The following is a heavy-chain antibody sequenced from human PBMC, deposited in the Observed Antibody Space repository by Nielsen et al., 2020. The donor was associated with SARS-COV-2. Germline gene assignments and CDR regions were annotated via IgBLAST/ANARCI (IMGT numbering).Heavy chain of an antibody. J-gene: IGHJ3*02. CDR1: GFTFKIYA. CDR3: AKDDVVRGDAYDI. CDR2: TSASGAST. Sequence: GGSLRLSCAASGFTFKIYAMAWVRRAPGRGLEWVSGTSASGASTYYADSVKGRFSISRDNSRNTLYLQMNSLRVEDTAIYFCAKDDVVRGDAYDIWGQGTVVTVSS. V-gene: IGHV3-23*01. D-gene: IGHD3-10*01.